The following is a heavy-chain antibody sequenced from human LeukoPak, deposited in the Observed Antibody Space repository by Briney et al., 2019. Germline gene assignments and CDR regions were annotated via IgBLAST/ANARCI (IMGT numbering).Heavy chain of an antibody. D-gene: IGHD2-15*01. CDR1: GFTFSSYW. CDR3: ARISCSRSSCYGVYDY. Sequence: GGSLRLSCAASGFTFSSYWMSWVRQAPGKGLEWVANIKQDGSEKYYVDSVKGRFTISRDNAKNSLYLQMNSLRDEDTAVYYCARISCSRSSCYGVYDYWGQGSLVTVSS. V-gene: IGHV3-7*01. J-gene: IGHJ4*02. CDR2: IKQDGSEK.